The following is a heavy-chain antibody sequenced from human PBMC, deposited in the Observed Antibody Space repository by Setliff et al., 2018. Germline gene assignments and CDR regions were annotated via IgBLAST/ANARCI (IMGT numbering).Heavy chain of an antibody. CDR2: IYYSGRT. Sequence: SETLSLTCTVSGGSISTYYWSWIRQPPGKGLEWIGYIYYSGRTNYNPSLRSRVTISVDTSKNQFSLKVSSVTAADTAVYYCARHENDYGDYDDAFDIWDQGTMVTVS. J-gene: IGHJ3*02. D-gene: IGHD4-17*01. CDR3: ARHENDYGDYDDAFDI. V-gene: IGHV4-59*08. CDR1: GGSISTYY.